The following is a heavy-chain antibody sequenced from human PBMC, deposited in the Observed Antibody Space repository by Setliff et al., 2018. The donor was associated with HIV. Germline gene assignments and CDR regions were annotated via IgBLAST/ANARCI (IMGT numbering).Heavy chain of an antibody. V-gene: IGHV4-61*01. CDR3: ASALYYNFRSAYYVTPYYFDY. CDR1: GGSIDDNKYY. D-gene: IGHD3-3*01. Sequence: PSETLSLTCSVSGGSIDDNKYYWSWIRQPPGKGLEWIGSIYYSGSTNYNPSLKSRVTISVDTSKNQFSLKLSSVTAADTAVYYCASALYYNFRSAYYVTPYYFDYWGQGTLVTVSS. CDR2: IYYSGST. J-gene: IGHJ4*02.